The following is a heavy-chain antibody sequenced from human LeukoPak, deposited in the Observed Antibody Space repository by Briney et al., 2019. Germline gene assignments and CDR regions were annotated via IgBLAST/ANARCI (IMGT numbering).Heavy chain of an antibody. V-gene: IGHV4-31*03. CDR2: IYYSGST. CDR3: ARGYYYGSGSYYSFSDY. Sequence: SQTLSLTCTVPGGSISSGGYYWSWIRQHPGKGLEWIGYIYYSGSTYYNPSLKSRVTISVDTSKNQFSLKLSSVTAADTAVYYCARGYYYGSGSYYSFSDYWGQGTLVTVSS. D-gene: IGHD3-10*01. J-gene: IGHJ4*02. CDR1: GGSISSGGYY.